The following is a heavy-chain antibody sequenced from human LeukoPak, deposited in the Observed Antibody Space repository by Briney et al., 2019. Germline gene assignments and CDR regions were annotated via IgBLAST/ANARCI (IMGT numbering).Heavy chain of an antibody. CDR1: GSTFTSYD. CDR2: MNPNSGNT. V-gene: IGHV1-8*01. Sequence: ASVKVSCKASGSTFTSYDFNWVRQRTGQGLECVGWMNPNSGNTGYAQKFQGRVTRTRNTSISTAYMELSSLRSEDTAVYYCARGYSYGYDWFDPWGQGTLVTVSS. CDR3: ARGYSYGYDWFDP. J-gene: IGHJ5*02. D-gene: IGHD5-18*01.